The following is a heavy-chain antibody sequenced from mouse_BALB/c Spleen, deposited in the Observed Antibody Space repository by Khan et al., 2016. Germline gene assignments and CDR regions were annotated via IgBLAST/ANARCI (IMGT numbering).Heavy chain of an antibody. V-gene: IGHV9-3*02. J-gene: IGHJ4*01. CDR1: GYTFTNYG. Sequence: QIQLVPSGPELKKPGETVKISCKASGYTFTNYGMNWVKQAPGKGLKWMGWINSNTGEPTYAAEFKGRFAFSLETSASTAYLQINNLKDEETATYFCARTGDYPYYAMDNWGQGTPVTVSS. D-gene: IGHD2-13*01. CDR2: INSNTGEP. CDR3: ARTGDYPYYAMDN.